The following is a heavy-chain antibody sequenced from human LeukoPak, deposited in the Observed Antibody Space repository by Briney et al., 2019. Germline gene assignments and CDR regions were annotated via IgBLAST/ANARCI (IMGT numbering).Heavy chain of an antibody. J-gene: IGHJ4*02. V-gene: IGHV1-24*01. CDR3: ATINYLSGY. Sequence: ASVTVSFTVSGYTLTELSMHWVRQAPGKGLEWMGGFDPEDGETIYAQKFQGRVTMTEDTSTDTAYMELSSLRSEDTAVYYCATINYLSGYWGQGTLVTVSS. D-gene: IGHD3-10*01. CDR1: GYTLTELS. CDR2: FDPEDGET.